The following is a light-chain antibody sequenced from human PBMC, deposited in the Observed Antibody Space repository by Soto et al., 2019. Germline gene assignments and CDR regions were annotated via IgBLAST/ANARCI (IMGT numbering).Light chain of an antibody. CDR3: QQFNDYPIT. CDR1: QAISSY. J-gene: IGKJ4*01. Sequence: DIQWTRSPSFLAASVVDRGTSTCSASQAISSYLAWYQQKPGKPAKLLIYGASTLQSDVPSRFSGSGSGKEFTLTVSSLQDEDSENYYCQQFNDYPITGGGGNQGDIK. CDR2: GAS. V-gene: IGKV1-9*01.